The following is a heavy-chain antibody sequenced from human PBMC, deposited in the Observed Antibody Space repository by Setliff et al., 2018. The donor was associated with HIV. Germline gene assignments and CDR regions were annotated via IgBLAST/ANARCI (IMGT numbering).Heavy chain of an antibody. CDR1: GFSITSGYY. CDR3: ARDTNLLDYNFWSGYSRGWFDP. CDR2: IYHNGNT. D-gene: IGHD3-3*01. J-gene: IGHJ5*02. V-gene: IGHV4-38-2*02. Sequence: SETLSLTCDVSGFSITSGYYWGWIRQPPGKGLNWIANIYHNGNTNYSPSLKSRVTISVDTSKNQFSLRMSSVTAADTAVYYCARDTNLLDYNFWSGYSRGWFDPWGQGTLVTVSS.